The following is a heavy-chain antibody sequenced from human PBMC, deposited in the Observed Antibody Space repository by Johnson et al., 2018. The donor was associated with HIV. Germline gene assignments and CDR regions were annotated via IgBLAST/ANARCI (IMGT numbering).Heavy chain of an antibody. D-gene: IGHD1-26*01. CDR1: GFTVSRNY. J-gene: IGHJ3*02. CDR2: IYSGGST. V-gene: IGHV3-66*02. Sequence: EVQLVESGGGLVQPGGSLRLSCAASGFTVSRNYMNWVRQAPGKGLEWVSVIYSGGSTYYADSVKGRFTISRDSSKNTLYLQMNSLRAEDTAVYYCARVRDGRENAFNIWGQGTMVTVS. CDR3: ARVRDGRENAFNI.